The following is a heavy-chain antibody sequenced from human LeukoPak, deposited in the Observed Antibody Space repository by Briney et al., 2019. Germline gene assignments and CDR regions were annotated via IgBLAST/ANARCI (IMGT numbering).Heavy chain of an antibody. D-gene: IGHD6-13*01. CDR1: GGSISSGGYY. V-gene: IGHV4-31*03. CDR3: ARDSRDPYSSSPDY. J-gene: IGHJ4*02. Sequence: SETLSLTCTVSGGSISSGGYYWSWIRQHPGKGLGWNGYIYYSGSTYYNPSLKSRVTISVDTSKNQFSLKLSSVTAADTAVYYCARDSRDPYSSSPDYWGQGTLVTVSS. CDR2: IYYSGST.